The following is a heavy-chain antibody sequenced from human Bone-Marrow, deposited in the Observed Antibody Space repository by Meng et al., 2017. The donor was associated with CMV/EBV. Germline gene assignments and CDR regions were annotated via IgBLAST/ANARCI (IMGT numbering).Heavy chain of an antibody. V-gene: IGHV1-18*01. CDR3: ARTAYYDFWSGYPDWYYFDY. CDR2: ISAYNGNT. Sequence: ASVKVSCKASGYTFTSYGISWVRQAPGQGLEWMGWISAYNGNTNYAQKLQGRVTMTTDTSTSTAYMELRSLRSDDTAVYYCARTAYYDFWSGYPDWYYFDYWGQGTLVTVSS. J-gene: IGHJ4*02. D-gene: IGHD3-3*01. CDR1: GYTFTSYG.